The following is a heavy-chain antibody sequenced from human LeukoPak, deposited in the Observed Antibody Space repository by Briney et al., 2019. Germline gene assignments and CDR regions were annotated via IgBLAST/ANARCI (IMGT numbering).Heavy chain of an antibody. Sequence: GGSLRLSCAASGFTFDDYAMHWVRQAPGKGLEWVSGISWNSGSIGYADSVKGRFTISRDNSKNTLYLQMNSLKAEDTAVYYCAKDPGGGAPQPYYFDYWGQGTLVTVSS. D-gene: IGHD3-16*01. CDR3: AKDPGGGAPQPYYFDY. J-gene: IGHJ4*02. CDR1: GFTFDDYA. CDR2: ISWNSGSI. V-gene: IGHV3-9*01.